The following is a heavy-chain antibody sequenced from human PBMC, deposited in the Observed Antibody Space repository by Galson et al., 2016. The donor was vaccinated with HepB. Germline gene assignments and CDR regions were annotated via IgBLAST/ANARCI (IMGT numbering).Heavy chain of an antibody. CDR1: SGSISTYY. J-gene: IGHJ3*02. Sequence: SETLSLTCTVSSGSISTYYWSWIRQPPGKGLEWIGFIYYSGGTNYNPYLKSRVTISVDTSKNQFSLKLTSVTAAATAVYYCARGLTSIDAFDIWGQGTMVTVSS. V-gene: IGHV4-59*01. CDR3: ARGLTSIDAFDI. D-gene: IGHD2-21*02. CDR2: IYYSGGT.